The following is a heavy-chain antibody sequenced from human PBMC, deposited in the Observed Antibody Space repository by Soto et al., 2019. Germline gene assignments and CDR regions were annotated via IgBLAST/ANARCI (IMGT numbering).Heavy chain of an antibody. CDR1: GFTFSGYA. J-gene: IGHJ4*02. CDR3: ARESEDLTSNFDY. V-gene: IGHV3-23*01. Sequence: PGGSLRLSCAASGFTFSGYAMSWVRQAPGKGLEWVSAISGGGNDRFYADSVRGRFTISRDNSRNTLYLHMNSLRAEDTAVYYCARESEDLTSNFDYWGQGTLVTVSS. CDR2: ISGGGNDR.